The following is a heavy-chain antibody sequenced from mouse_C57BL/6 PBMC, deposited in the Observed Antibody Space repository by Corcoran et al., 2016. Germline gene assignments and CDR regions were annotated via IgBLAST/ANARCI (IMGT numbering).Heavy chain of an antibody. CDR2: IHTYSGVP. D-gene: IGHD1-3*01. J-gene: IGHJ1*03. V-gene: IGHV9-3*01. Sequence: QIQLVQSGPELKKPGETVKISCKASGYTFTTYGMSWVKQAPGKGLKWVGWIHTYSGVPTYADDFKGRFAFSLETSASTAYLQINNLKNEDTATYFCARSGGRDFDVWGTGTTVTVSS. CDR3: ARSGGRDFDV. CDR1: GYTFTTYG.